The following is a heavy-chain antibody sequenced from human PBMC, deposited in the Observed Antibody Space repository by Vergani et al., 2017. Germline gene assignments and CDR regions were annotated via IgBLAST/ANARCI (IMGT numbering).Heavy chain of an antibody. D-gene: IGHD5-18*01. Sequence: QVQLVQSGAEVKKPGSSVKVSCKASGGTFSSYAISWVRQAPGQGLEWMGRIIPILGTANYAQKFQGRVTITADESTSTAYMELSSLRSEDTAVYYCAREPTDGDTAMRFYYYYYGMDVWGQGTTVTVSS. CDR3: AREPTDGDTAMRFYYYYYGMDV. CDR2: IIPILGTA. CDR1: GGTFSSYA. V-gene: IGHV1-69*11. J-gene: IGHJ6*02.